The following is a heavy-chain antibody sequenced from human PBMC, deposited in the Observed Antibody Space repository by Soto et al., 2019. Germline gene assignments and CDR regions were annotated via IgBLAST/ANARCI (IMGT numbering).Heavy chain of an antibody. D-gene: IGHD2-2*01. CDR2: IYTSGST. CDR3: ARACSSNSCYDVFDY. CDR1: GGSISSYY. V-gene: IGHV4-4*07. Sequence: SETLSLTCTVSGGSISSYYWSWIRQPAGKGLEWIGRIYTSGSTNYNPSLKSRVTMSVDTSKNQFSLKLSSVTAAGTAVYYCARACSSNSCYDVFDYWGQGTLVTVSS. J-gene: IGHJ4*02.